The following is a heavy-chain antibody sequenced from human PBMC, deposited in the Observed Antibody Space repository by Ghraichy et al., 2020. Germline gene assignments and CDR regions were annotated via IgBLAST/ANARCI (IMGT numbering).Heavy chain of an antibody. CDR1: GGSFSGYY. CDR3: ARVGSEYYYDSSGYQPPFYDYYGMDV. CDR2: LNHSGST. V-gene: IGHV4-34*01. Sequence: SETLSLTCAVYGGSFSGYYWSWIRQPPGKGLEWIGELNHSGSTNYNPSLKSRVTISVDTSKNQFSLTLSSVTAADTAVYYCARVGSEYYYDSSGYQPPFYDYYGMDVWGKGTTVTVSS. D-gene: IGHD3-22*01. J-gene: IGHJ6*04.